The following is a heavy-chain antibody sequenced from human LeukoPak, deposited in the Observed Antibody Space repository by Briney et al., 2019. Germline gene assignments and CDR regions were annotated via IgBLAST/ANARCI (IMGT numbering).Heavy chain of an antibody. V-gene: IGHV5-51*01. CDR1: GYSFANYW. CDR2: IYPADSDT. Sequence: GESLKISCKGSGYSFANYWIGWVRQMPGKGLEWMGIIYPADSDTKYSPSFQGQVTISADKSISTAYLQWSSLKASDTAMYYCARVPLRGYSGFDNWGQGTLVTVSS. J-gene: IGHJ4*02. D-gene: IGHD5-12*01. CDR3: ARVPLRGYSGFDN.